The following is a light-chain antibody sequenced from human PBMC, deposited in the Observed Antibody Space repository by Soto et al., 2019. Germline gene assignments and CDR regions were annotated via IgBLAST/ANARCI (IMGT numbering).Light chain of an antibody. Sequence: EIVMTQSPATLSVSPGERATLSCRASQSVGSHLAWYQQKPGQAPRLLIYGASTGVTGIPARFSGSGFGTEFTLTISSLLSEDFAVYYCQQYNYWPLTFGPGAKVDIK. J-gene: IGKJ3*01. CDR3: QQYNYWPLT. V-gene: IGKV3-15*01. CDR1: QSVGSH. CDR2: GAS.